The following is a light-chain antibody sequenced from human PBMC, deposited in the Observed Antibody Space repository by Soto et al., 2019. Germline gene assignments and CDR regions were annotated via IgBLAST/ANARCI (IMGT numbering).Light chain of an antibody. CDR2: SNH. V-gene: IGLV1-44*01. Sequence: QSVLAQPPSASGTPGQRVTIYCSGSSSNIGSNTVNWYQQLPGTAPKLLIYSNHHRPSGVPDRFSGSKSGTSASLAISGLQSEDEADYYCAACDDSLNGYVFGTGTKVT. CDR1: SSNIGSNT. J-gene: IGLJ1*01. CDR3: AACDDSLNGYV.